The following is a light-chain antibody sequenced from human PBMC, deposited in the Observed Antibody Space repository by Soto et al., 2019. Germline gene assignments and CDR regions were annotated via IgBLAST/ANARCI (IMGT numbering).Light chain of an antibody. J-gene: IGKJ5*01. CDR3: QQSYSTPVT. CDR1: QSITNY. V-gene: IGKV1-39*01. Sequence: DIQMTQSPSSLSASVGDRVTITCRASQSITNYLSWYQQKPVKAPMVLIYAESSLQSGVPSRFSGSGSGTDFTLTISSLQPEDFATYYCQQSYSTPVTFGQGTRLDIK. CDR2: AES.